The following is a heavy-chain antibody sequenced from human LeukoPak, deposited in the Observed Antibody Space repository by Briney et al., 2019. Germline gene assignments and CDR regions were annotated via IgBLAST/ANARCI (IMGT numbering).Heavy chain of an antibody. Sequence: GGSLRLSCAASGFTFNTYAVHWVRQAPGKGLEWVAVVSYEGNTKYYADSVKGRFTISRDNSKNTLYLQMNSLRAEDTAVYYCARDDYFDYWGQGTLVTVSS. CDR1: GFTFNTYA. V-gene: IGHV3-30-3*01. J-gene: IGHJ4*02. CDR3: ARDDYFDY. CDR2: VSYEGNTK.